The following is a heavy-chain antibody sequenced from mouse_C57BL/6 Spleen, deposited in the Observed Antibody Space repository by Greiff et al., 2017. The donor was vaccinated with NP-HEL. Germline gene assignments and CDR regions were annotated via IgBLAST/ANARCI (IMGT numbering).Heavy chain of an antibody. V-gene: IGHV1-5*01. CDR1: GYTFTSYW. CDR2: IYPGNSDT. D-gene: IGHD2-1*01. J-gene: IGHJ2*01. CDR3: TRYYYGNYEAFDY. Sequence: VQLKESGTVLARPGASVKMSCKTSGYTFTSYWMHWVKQRPGQGLEWIGAIYPGNSDTSYNQKFKGKAKLTAVTSASTAYMELSSLTNEDSAVDYCTRYYYGNYEAFDYWGQGTTLTVSS.